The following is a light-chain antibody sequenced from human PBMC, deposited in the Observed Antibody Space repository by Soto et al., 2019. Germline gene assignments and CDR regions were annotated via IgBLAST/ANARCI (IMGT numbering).Light chain of an antibody. Sequence: EIVLPQSPNPLSLSPGERATLSCMASQSVSSYLAWYQQKPGQAPRLLIYDASNRATGIPARFSGSGSGTDFTLTISSLEPEDFAVYYCQQRSYWPLTFGQGTRLE. V-gene: IGKV3-11*01. CDR2: DAS. CDR3: QQRSYWPLT. J-gene: IGKJ5*01. CDR1: QSVSSY.